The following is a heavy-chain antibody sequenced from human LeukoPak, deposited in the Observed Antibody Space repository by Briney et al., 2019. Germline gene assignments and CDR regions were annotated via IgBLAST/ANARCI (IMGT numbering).Heavy chain of an antibody. D-gene: IGHD3-10*01. CDR1: GLTLSNYG. CDR3: AKRGVVIRVILVGFHKEAYYFDS. J-gene: IGHJ4*02. CDR2: LSDSGGGT. V-gene: IGHV3-23*01. Sequence: GGSLRLSCAVSGLTLSNYGMSWVRQAPGKGLEWVAGLSDSGGGTNYADSVKGRFTISRDNAKNTLYLQMNSLRAEDTAVYFCAKRGVVIRVILVGFHKEAYYFDSWGQGALVTVSS.